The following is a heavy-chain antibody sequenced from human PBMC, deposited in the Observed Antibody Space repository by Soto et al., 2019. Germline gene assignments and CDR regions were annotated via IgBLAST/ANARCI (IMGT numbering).Heavy chain of an antibody. D-gene: IGHD3-9*01. CDR3: ATSYDTGFDP. Sequence: QLQLVQSAAEVKKPGASVRVSCKAYGYPFIKYGISWIRQAPEQGLEWMGWIKVDSGYTNYAQKFQGRVTMTADTSSDTAFMDLRSLRRDDTAVYFCATSYDTGFDPWGQGTLVSVSS. CDR1: GYPFIKYG. J-gene: IGHJ5*02. V-gene: IGHV1-18*04. CDR2: IKVDSGYT.